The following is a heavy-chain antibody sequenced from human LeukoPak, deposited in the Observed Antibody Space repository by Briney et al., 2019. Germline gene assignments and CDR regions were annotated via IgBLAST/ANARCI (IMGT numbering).Heavy chain of an antibody. CDR3: AREGDVFGPFDS. Sequence: VASVKVSCKASGNTFSSYAISWVRQAPPKELEWLGRIVPILEATKYSPHLEGRVTITADKSTVTAYMELNSLRSDDTAVYYCAREGDVFGPFDSWGQGTRVTVSS. J-gene: IGHJ4*02. D-gene: IGHD3-16*01. CDR1: GNTFSSYA. V-gene: IGHV1-69*04. CDR2: IVPILEAT.